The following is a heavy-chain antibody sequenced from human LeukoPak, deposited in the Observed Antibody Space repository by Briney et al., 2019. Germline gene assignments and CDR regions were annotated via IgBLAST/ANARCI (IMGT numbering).Heavy chain of an antibody. CDR2: MSAYNGNT. J-gene: IGHJ4*02. CDR3: AVGVRGSGSYQIWGHAFDI. V-gene: IGHV1-18*01. CDR1: GYTFTSYG. D-gene: IGHD3-10*01. Sequence: ASVKVSCKASGYTFTSYGISWVRQAPGQGLEWMGWMSAYNGNTNYAQKFQGRVTVTTDTSTSTAYMELSSLRSEDTAVYYCAVGVRGSGSYQIWGHAFDIWGQGTLVTVSS.